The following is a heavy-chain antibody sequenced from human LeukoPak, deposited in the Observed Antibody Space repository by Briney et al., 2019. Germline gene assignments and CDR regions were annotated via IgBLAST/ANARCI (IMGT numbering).Heavy chain of an antibody. Sequence: ASVKVSCKASGYTFTSYYMHWVRQAPGQGLEWMGWLNPNSGGTNYAQKFQGRVTMTRDTSITTAYMELTRLRSDDTAVYYCARDWDRSGTLSDYWGQGTLVTVSS. CDR1: GYTFTSYY. V-gene: IGHV1-2*02. CDR2: LNPNSGGT. CDR3: ARDWDRSGTLSDY. D-gene: IGHD3-10*01. J-gene: IGHJ4*02.